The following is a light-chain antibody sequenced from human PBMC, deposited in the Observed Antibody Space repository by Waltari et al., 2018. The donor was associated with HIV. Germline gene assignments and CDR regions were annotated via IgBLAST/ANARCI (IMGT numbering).Light chain of an antibody. J-gene: IGKJ2*01. CDR2: DAS. CDR3: RQRSSWPNT. CDR1: QSVDIY. Sequence: DIVLTQSPAILSLSPGERATLSCRASQSVDIYLAWYQQKPVQAPRLLIYDASTRATGIPARFSGSGSGTDFTLTITSLEPEDFAVYYCRQRSSWPNTFGQGTKLEIK. V-gene: IGKV3-11*01.